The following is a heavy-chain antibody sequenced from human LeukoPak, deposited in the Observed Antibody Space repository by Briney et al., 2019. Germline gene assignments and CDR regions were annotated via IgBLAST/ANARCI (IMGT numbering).Heavy chain of an antibody. CDR3: AKDKMAYSTSSWDY. V-gene: IGHV3-30*18. J-gene: IGHJ4*02. D-gene: IGHD6-6*01. Sequence: PGGSLRLSCAASGLAFSNYAMHWVRQAPGKGLEWVAVISYDGGTKYYADSVKGRFTISRDNSKNTLYLQMNSLRAEDTAVYYCAKDKMAYSTSSWDYWGQGTLVTVSS. CDR1: GLAFSNYA. CDR2: ISYDGGTK.